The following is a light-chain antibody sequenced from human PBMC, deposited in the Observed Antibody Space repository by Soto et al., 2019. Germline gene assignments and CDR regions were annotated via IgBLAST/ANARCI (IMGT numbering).Light chain of an antibody. CDR2: GVT. CDR1: SSDIGAYNY. V-gene: IGLV2-14*03. Sequence: QSALTQPASVSGSPGQSITISCTGTSSDIGAYNYVSWYQQYPGKAPKLMIYGVTNRPSGVYTRLSGSKTPNTAYLTIYGIQDQYQADYYCFSHRSGDSNLFGTETKVTVL. CDR3: FSHRSGDSNL. J-gene: IGLJ1*01.